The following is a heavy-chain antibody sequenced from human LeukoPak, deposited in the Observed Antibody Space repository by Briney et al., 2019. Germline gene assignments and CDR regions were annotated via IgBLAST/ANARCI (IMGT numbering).Heavy chain of an antibody. D-gene: IGHD2-2*01. Sequence: ASVKVSCKASGYXFTSYDIHWVRQAPGQGLEWMGIINPSGGSTSYAQRFQGRVAMTRDTSTTTVYMEVNSLTSEDTAVYFCARDGPTAAPFDYRGQGTLVTVSS. J-gene: IGHJ4*02. CDR1: GYXFTSYD. CDR2: INPSGGST. V-gene: IGHV1-46*01. CDR3: ARDGPTAAPFDY.